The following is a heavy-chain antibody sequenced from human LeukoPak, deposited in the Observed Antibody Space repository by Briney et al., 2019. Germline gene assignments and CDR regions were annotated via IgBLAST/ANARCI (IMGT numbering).Heavy chain of an antibody. J-gene: IGHJ3*02. D-gene: IGHD5-12*01. CDR1: GFTFSSYA. V-gene: IGHV3-23*01. CDR3: AKGGAHSGYDSYAFDI. Sequence: SGGSLRLSCAASGFTFSSYAMSWVRQAPGKGLEWVSAISGSGGSTYYADSVKGRFTISRDNSKNTLYLQMNSLRAEDTAVYYCAKGGAHSGYDSYAFDIWGQGTMVTVSS. CDR2: ISGSGGST.